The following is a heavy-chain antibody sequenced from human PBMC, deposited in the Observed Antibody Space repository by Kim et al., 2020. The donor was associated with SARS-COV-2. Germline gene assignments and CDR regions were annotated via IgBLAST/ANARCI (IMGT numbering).Heavy chain of an antibody. D-gene: IGHD6-19*01. V-gene: IGHV4-34*01. Sequence: SETLSLTCAVYGGSFSGYYWSWIRQPPGKGLEWIGEINHSGSTNYNPSLKSRVTISVDTSKNQFSLKLSSVTAADTAVYYCARGRVSGWYWGQDYFYYWG. CDR1: GGSFSGYY. CDR3: ARGRVSGWYWGQDYFYY. J-gene: IGHJ4*01. CDR2: INHSGST.